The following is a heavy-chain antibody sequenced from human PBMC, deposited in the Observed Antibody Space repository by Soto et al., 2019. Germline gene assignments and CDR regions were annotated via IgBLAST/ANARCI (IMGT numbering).Heavy chain of an antibody. CDR2: IYYSGST. V-gene: IGHV4-31*03. J-gene: IGHJ4*02. CDR3: ARASYCPSGVCYWFDY. D-gene: IGHD2-8*01. CDR1: GGSISSGGYY. Sequence: SETLSLTCTVSGGSISSGGYYWSWIRQHPGKGLEWIGYIYYSGSTYYNPSLKSRVTISVDTSKNQFSLKLSSVTAADTAVYYCARASYCPSGVCYWFDYWGQGTLVTVS.